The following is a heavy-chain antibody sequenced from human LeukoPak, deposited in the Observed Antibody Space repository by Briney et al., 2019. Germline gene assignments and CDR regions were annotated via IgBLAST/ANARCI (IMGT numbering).Heavy chain of an antibody. CDR3: TRDATFKLDN. Sequence: GGSLRLSCEGSGFSFSSYWMTWVRQLPGKGPEWVANIRQDESERYFADSVKGRFTISRDNAKKSVYLHMSSLRAEDTAIYYCTRDATFKLDNWGQGTLVTVSS. CDR1: GFSFSSYW. J-gene: IGHJ4*02. V-gene: IGHV3-7*01. D-gene: IGHD3-16*01. CDR2: IRQDESER.